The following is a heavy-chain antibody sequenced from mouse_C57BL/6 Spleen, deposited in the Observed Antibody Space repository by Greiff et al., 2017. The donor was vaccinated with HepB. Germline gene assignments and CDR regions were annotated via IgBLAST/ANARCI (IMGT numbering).Heavy chain of an antibody. CDR2: IYPGSGNT. Sequence: VQLQQSGAELVRPGASVKLSCKASGYTFTDYYINWVKQRPGQGLEWIARIYPGSGNTYYNEKFKGKATLTAEKSSSTAYMQLSSLTSEDSAVYFCARDYDGYYEAWFAYWGQGTLVTVSA. J-gene: IGHJ3*01. V-gene: IGHV1-76*01. D-gene: IGHD2-3*01. CDR3: ARDYDGYYEAWFAY. CDR1: GYTFTDYY.